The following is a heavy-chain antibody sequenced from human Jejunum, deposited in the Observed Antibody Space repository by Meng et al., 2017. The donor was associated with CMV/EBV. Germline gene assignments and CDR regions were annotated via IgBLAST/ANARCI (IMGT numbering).Heavy chain of an antibody. J-gene: IGHJ4*02. CDR1: GFTFSIYS. D-gene: IGHD3-9*01. CDR2: IGSSSNTI. CDR3: ARHNLLTGWDV. Sequence: CAASGFTFSIYSLHWVRQAPGKGLEWVAYIGSSSNTIYYADSVKGRFTVSRDDAKRSLHLLMNNLRVEDTAVYYCARHNLLTGWDVWGQGTLVTVSS. V-gene: IGHV3-48*04.